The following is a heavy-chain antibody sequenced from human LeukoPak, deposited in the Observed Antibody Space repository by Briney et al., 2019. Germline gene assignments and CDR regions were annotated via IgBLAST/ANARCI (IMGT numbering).Heavy chain of an antibody. Sequence: SETLSLTCTVSGGSISSSSYYWGWIRQPPGKGLEWIGSIYYSGSTYYNPSLKSRVTISVDTSKNQFPLKLSSVTAADTAVYYCARDLVDIVVVVAADKDAFDIWGQGTMVTVSS. D-gene: IGHD2-15*01. CDR2: IYYSGST. V-gene: IGHV4-39*06. CDR3: ARDLVDIVVVVAADKDAFDI. J-gene: IGHJ3*02. CDR1: GGSISSSSYY.